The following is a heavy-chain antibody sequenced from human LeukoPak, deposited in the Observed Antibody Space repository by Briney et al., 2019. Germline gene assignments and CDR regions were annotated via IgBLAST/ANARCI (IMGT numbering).Heavy chain of an antibody. J-gene: IGHJ4*02. CDR1: GFTFSSYA. D-gene: IGHD6-19*01. V-gene: IGHV3-23*01. Sequence: PGGSLRLSCAASGFTFSSYAMSWVRQAPGKGLEWVSAISGSGGSTYYADSVKGRFTISRDNSKNTLYLQMNSLRAEDTAVYYCAKDHPGAVAGLYYFDYWGQGTLVTVSS. CDR2: ISGSGGST. CDR3: AKDHPGAVAGLYYFDY.